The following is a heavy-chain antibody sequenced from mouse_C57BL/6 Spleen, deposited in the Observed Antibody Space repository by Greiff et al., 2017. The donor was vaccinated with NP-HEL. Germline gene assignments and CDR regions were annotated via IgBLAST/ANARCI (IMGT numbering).Heavy chain of an antibody. J-gene: IGHJ2*01. Sequence: QVHVKQSGAELAKPGASVKLSCKASGYTFTSYWMHWVKQRPGQGLEWIGYINPSSGYTKYNQKFKDKATLTADKSSSTAYMQLSSLTYEDSAVYYCARSPPFYYYGSSLDYWGQGTTLTVSS. CDR2: INPSSGYT. CDR1: GYTFTSYW. D-gene: IGHD1-1*01. V-gene: IGHV1-7*01. CDR3: ARSPPFYYYGSSLDY.